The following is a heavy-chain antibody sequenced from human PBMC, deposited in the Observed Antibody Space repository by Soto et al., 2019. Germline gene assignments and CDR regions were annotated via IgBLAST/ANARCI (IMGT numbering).Heavy chain of an antibody. CDR2: ISSGGKT. CDR1: GFSFSRNA. Sequence: HLLESGGGLVQPGGSLRLSCAASGFSFSRNAMSWVRQAPGKGLEWVSSISSGGKTYYTDSVKGRFTIPRDNSKNTQSLQMTSLGAEDTAVYYCAKLGYCTGGTCYLDYYYGVDVWGQGTTVTVS. J-gene: IGHJ6*02. D-gene: IGHD2-15*01. CDR3: AKLGYCTGGTCYLDYYYGVDV. V-gene: IGHV3-23*01.